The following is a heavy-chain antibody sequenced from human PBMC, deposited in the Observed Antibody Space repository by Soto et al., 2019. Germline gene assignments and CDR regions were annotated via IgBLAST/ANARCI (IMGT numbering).Heavy chain of an antibody. CDR2: IYYSGST. V-gene: IGHV4-39*01. Sequence: QLQLQESGPGLVKPSETLSLTCTVSGGSISSSSYYWGWIRQPPGKGLEWIGSIYYSGSTYYNPSLKSRVTISVDTSKNQFSLKLSSVTAADTAVYYCAGSSSSWAFNWFDPWGQGTLVTVSS. CDR3: AGSSSSWAFNWFDP. D-gene: IGHD6-13*01. J-gene: IGHJ5*02. CDR1: GGSISSSSYY.